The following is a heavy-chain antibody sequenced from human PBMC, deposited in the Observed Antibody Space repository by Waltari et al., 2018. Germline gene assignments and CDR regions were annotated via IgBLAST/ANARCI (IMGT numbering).Heavy chain of an antibody. CDR3: VRDYWYFDL. Sequence: EQLVQSGGALARRGGSLLLSCAASGFTFSNHWMHWVRQAPGKGLEGVSRVDNTGSTQDYADSVEGRFTMSRNNAANEVYLHMNSLRDEDTAVYFCVRDYWYFDLWGRGTLVSVSS. V-gene: IGHV3-74*01. CDR1: GFTFSNHW. J-gene: IGHJ2*01. CDR2: VDNTGSTQ.